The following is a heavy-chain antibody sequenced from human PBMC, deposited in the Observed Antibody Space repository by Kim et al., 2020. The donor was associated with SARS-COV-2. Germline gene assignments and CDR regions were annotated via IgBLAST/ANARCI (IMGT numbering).Heavy chain of an antibody. V-gene: IGHV3-30*18. CDR3: GKYNGDSGSYHKDWFDP. CDR1: GFTFSSYG. CDR2: ISYHGINK. J-gene: IGHJ5*02. D-gene: IGHD3-10*01. Sequence: GGSLRLSCAGSGFTFSSYGMHWVRQAPGKGLEWVAVISYHGINKYYADSVQGRFTISRDNSKNTLYLQMDSLRAEDTAVYCCGKYNGDSGSYHKDWFDPWGQGTLVTVSS.